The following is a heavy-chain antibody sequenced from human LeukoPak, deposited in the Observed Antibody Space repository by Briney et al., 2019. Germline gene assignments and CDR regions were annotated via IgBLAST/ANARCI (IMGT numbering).Heavy chain of an antibody. V-gene: IGHV3-53*01. D-gene: IGHD6-13*01. CDR3: ARVHSSSWSFDY. J-gene: IGHJ4*02. CDR1: GFTVSSNY. CDR2: IYSGGST. Sequence: GGSLRLSCAASGFTVSSNYMSWVRQAPGKGLEWVSVIYSGGSTYYADSVKGRFTISRDNPKNTLYLQMNSLRAEDTAVYYCARVHSSSWSFDYWGQGTLVTVSS.